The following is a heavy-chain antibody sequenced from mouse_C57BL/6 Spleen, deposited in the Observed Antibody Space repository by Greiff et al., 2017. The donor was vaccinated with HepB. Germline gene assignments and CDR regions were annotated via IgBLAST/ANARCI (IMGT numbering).Heavy chain of an antibody. CDR3: TREGDYPRAMDY. J-gene: IGHJ4*01. V-gene: IGHV1-15*01. Sequence: QVHVKQSGAELVRPGASVTLSCKASGYTFTDYEMHWVKQTPVHGLEWIGAIDPETGGTAYNQKFKGKAILTADKSSSTAYMELRSLTSEDSAVYYCTREGDYPRAMDYWGQGTSVTVSS. CDR2: IDPETGGT. CDR1: GYTFTDYE. D-gene: IGHD5-5*01.